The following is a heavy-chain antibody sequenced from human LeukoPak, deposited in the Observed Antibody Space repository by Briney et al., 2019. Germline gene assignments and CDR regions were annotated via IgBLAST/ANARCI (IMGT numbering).Heavy chain of an antibody. V-gene: IGHV3-23*01. D-gene: IGHD2-2*01. J-gene: IGHJ4*02. CDR3: AKRFCSATRCFHFDY. CDR2: ISASGDNT. CDR1: ALTFAGYD. Sequence: GRSLRLACAAAALTFAGYDMSWVRQAPGNGLGWVSTISASGDNTYYAGSGKGRFTISTDNSKHTMYLQMDSLRAEGPAIYYCAKRFCSATRCFHFDYWGQGTLVTVSS.